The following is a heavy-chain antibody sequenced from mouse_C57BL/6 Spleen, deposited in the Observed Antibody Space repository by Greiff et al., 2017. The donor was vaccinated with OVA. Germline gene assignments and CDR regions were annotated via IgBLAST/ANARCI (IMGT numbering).Heavy chain of an antibody. CDR2: INPGSGGT. Sequence: QVQLKQSGAELVRPGTSVKVSCKASGYAFTNYLIEWVKQRPGQGLEWIGVINPGSGGTNYNEKFKGKATLTADKSSSTAYMQLSSLTSEDSAVYFCARSTAQATYYYAMDYWGQGTSVTVSS. CDR3: ARSTAQATYYYAMDY. V-gene: IGHV1-54*01. J-gene: IGHJ4*01. D-gene: IGHD3-2*02. CDR1: GYAFTNYL.